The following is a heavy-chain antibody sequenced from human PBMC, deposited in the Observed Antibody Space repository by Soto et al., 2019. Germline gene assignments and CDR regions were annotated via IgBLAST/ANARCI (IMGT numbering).Heavy chain of an antibody. CDR2: IIPIFGTA. CDR3: AGKTYDSSGYYLARSVDY. CDR1: GGTFSSYA. D-gene: IGHD3-22*01. J-gene: IGHJ4*02. Sequence: ASVKVSCKASGGTFSSYAISWVRQAPGQGLEWMGGIIPIFGTANYAQKFQGRVTITADKSTSTAYMELSSLRSEDTAVYYCAGKTYDSSGYYLARSVDYWGQGTLVTVSS. V-gene: IGHV1-69*06.